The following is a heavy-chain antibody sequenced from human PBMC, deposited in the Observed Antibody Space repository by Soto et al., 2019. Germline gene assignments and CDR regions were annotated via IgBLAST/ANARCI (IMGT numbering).Heavy chain of an antibody. CDR1: GYSFTSYW. CDR2: IYPGDSDT. J-gene: IGHJ6*02. V-gene: IGHV5-51*01. D-gene: IGHD2-15*01. Sequence: GESLKISCKGSGYSFTSYWIGWVRQMPGKGLEWMGIIYPGDSDTRYSPSFQGQVTISADKSISTAYLQWSSLKASDTAMYYCARQVVVAATDLYYYYGMDVWGQGTTVTVSS. CDR3: ARQVVVAATDLYYYYGMDV.